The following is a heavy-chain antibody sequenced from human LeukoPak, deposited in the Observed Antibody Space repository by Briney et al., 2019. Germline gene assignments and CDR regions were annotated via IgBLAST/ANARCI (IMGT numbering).Heavy chain of an antibody. D-gene: IGHD6-13*01. CDR2: FHHSGNT. Sequence: PSETLSHTCSVSGASISRYYWSWIRQPPGKGLEWIGYFHHSGNTNYSPSLSSRITMSVDTSKNQFSLRLNSVTAADTAIYYCARRAAALDSWGQGTLVTVSS. CDR3: ARRAAALDS. V-gene: IGHV4-59*12. J-gene: IGHJ4*02. CDR1: GASISRYY.